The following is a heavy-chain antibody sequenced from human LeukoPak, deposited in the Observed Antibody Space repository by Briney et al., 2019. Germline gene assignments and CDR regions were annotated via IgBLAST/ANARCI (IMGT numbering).Heavy chain of an antibody. D-gene: IGHD5/OR15-5a*01. J-gene: IGHJ4*02. CDR2: SSGSGGST. CDR3: AKEKAWVKCLDY. Sequence: PGRSLRLSCAASGFTFSSYAMSWVRQAPGKGLDWISASSGSGGSTYYADSVKGRFTNSRDNSKNTLYLQMNSLRAEDTAVYYCAKEKAWVKCLDYWGQGTLVTVSS. CDR1: GFTFSSYA. V-gene: IGHV3-23*01.